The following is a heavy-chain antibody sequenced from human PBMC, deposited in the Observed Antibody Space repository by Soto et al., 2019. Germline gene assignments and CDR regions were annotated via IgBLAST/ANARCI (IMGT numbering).Heavy chain of an antibody. J-gene: IGHJ6*02. CDR2: ISWNSGSI. Sequence: SLRLSCAASGFTFDDYAMHWVRQAPGKGLEWVSGISWNSGSIGYADSVKGRFTISRDNAKNSLYLQMNSLRAEDTALYYCAKEIHYYYGMDVWGQGTTVTVSS. V-gene: IGHV3-9*01. CDR3: AKEIHYYYGMDV. CDR1: GFTFDDYA.